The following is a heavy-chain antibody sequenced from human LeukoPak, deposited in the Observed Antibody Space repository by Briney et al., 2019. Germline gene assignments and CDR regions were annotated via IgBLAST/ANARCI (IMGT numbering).Heavy chain of an antibody. V-gene: IGHV3-69-1*01. CDR1: GFTFSNYA. Sequence: GGSLRLSCAASGFTFSNYAVMWVRQAPGQGLEWVSAITSAGAPRYADSVKGRFTISRDNAKNSLYLQMNSLRAEDTAVYYCARGIAAAGTSSFYWGQGTLVTVSS. J-gene: IGHJ4*02. CDR3: ARGIAAAGTSSFY. D-gene: IGHD6-13*01. CDR2: ITSAGAP.